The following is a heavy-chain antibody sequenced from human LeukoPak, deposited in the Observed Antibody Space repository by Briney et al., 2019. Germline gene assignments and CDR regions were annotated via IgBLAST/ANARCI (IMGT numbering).Heavy chain of an antibody. D-gene: IGHD3-22*01. CDR1: GFTFSSYS. V-gene: IGHV3-21*01. J-gene: IGHJ4*02. CDR3: AREYYYDSSGYYFDY. CDR2: ISSSSSYI. Sequence: GGSLRLSCAAPGFTFSSYSMNWVRQAPGKGLEWVSSISSSSSYIYYADSVKGRFTISRDNAKNSLYLQMNSLRAEDTAVYYCAREYYYDSSGYYFDYWGQGTLVTVSS.